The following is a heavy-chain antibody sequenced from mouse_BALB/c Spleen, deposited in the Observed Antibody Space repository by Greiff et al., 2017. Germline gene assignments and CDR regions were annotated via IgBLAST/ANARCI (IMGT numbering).Heavy chain of an antibody. Sequence: VQLQQSGAELVRPGTSVKVSCKASGYAFTNYLIEWVKQRPGQGLEWIGVINPGSGGTNYNEKFKGKATLTADKSSSTAYMQLSSLTSDDSAVYFCARGRYADYWGQGTTLTVSS. CDR1: GYAFTNYL. CDR3: ARGRYADY. D-gene: IGHD2-14*01. J-gene: IGHJ2*01. V-gene: IGHV1-54*01. CDR2: INPGSGGT.